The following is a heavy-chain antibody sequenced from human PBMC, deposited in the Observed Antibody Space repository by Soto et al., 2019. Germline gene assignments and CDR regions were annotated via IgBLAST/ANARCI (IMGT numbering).Heavy chain of an antibody. CDR3: ARSLAQWLLLYYFDY. Sequence: GGSLRLSCAASGFTFSSYAMHWVRQAPGKGLEWVAVISYDGSNKYYADSVKGRFTISRDNSKNTLYLQMNSLRAEDTAVYYCARSLAQWLLLYYFDYWGQGTLVTVSS. V-gene: IGHV3-30-3*01. J-gene: IGHJ4*02. CDR1: GFTFSSYA. D-gene: IGHD3-22*01. CDR2: ISYDGSNK.